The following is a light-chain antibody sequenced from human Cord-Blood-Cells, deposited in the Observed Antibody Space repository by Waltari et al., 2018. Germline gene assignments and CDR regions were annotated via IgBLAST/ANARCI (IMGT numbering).Light chain of an antibody. CDR3: QQYNSYSPWT. Sequence: IEIPHPPPTLSASVGHRVTIPCRASQSISSWLAWYQQKPGKAPKLLIYDASSLESGVPSRFSGSGSGTEFTLTISSLQPDDFATYYCQQYNSYSPWTFGQGTKVEIK. CDR1: QSISSW. J-gene: IGKJ1*01. CDR2: DAS. V-gene: IGKV1-5*01.